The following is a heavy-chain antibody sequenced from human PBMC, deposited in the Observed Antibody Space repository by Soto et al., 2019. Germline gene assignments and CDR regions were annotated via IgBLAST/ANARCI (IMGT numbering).Heavy chain of an antibody. CDR1: GFTFSSYS. Sequence: GGSLRLSCAASGFTFSSYSMNWVRQAPGKGLEWVSYISSSSSTIYYADSVKGRFTISRDNAKNSLYLQMNSLRAEDTAVYYCARDLGTMVRGNYYYYMDVWGKGTTVTVSS. CDR2: ISSSSSTI. CDR3: ARDLGTMVRGNYYYYMDV. J-gene: IGHJ6*03. D-gene: IGHD3-10*01. V-gene: IGHV3-48*01.